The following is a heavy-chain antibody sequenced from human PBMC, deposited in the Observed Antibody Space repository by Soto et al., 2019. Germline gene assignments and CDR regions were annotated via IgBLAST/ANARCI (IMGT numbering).Heavy chain of an antibody. CDR3: ADPVPAASHDGSYDIDV. CDR2: ISASGDTT. CDR1: GFTFTWYS. D-gene: IGHD2-2*01. V-gene: IGHV3-23*01. Sequence: EVQLLESGGGLIPPGGSLRLSCAASGFTFTWYSMSWVRQAPGKGLEWVSHISASGDTTYYADSVKGRFTISSDNSQNTLYLQMNGLRADDTAFYCCADPVPAASHDGSYDIDVWGQGTMVTVSS. J-gene: IGHJ6*02.